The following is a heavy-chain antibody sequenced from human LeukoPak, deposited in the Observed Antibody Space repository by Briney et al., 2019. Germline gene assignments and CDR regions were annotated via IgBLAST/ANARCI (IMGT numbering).Heavy chain of an antibody. J-gene: IGHJ4*02. CDR2: IYYSGST. D-gene: IGHD2-15*01. CDR1: GGSISSYY. Sequence: SETLSLTCTVSGGSISSYYWSWIRQPPGKGLEWVGYIYYSGSTNHNPSLKSRVTISVDTSKNQFSLKLSSVTAADTAVYYCAKAPVTTCSGAYCYPFDYWGQGTLVTVSS. CDR3: AKAPVTTCSGAYCYPFDY. V-gene: IGHV4-59*01.